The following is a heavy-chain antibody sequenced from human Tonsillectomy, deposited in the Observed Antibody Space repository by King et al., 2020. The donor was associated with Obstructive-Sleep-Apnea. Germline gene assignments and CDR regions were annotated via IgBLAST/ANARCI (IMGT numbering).Heavy chain of an antibody. V-gene: IGHV4-59*08. CDR1: GGSISSYH. CDR3: ARHPRHSGYDLDYFDF. J-gene: IGHJ4*02. D-gene: IGHD5-12*01. CDR2: ISYTGST. Sequence: VQLQESGPGLVKPSETLSLTCTVSGGSISSYHWSWIRQPPGKGLEWIGYISYTGSTNYNPSLKSRFTISVDTSKNQFSLRLSSVTAADTALYYCARHPRHSGYDLDYFDFWGQGTLVTVSS.